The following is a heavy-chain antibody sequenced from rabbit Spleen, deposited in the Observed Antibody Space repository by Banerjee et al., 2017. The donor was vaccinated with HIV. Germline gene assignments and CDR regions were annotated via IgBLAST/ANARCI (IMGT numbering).Heavy chain of an antibody. CDR1: EFSFSNNVY. CDR3: ARDAGTSFSTYGMDL. D-gene: IGHD8-1*01. Sequence: QSLEESGGDLVKPGASLTLTCTASEFSFSNNVYMCWVRQAPGKGLEWIACIDSGGSDFTYFASWAKGRFTISKTSSTTVTLQMTSLTAADTATYFCARDAGTSFSTYGMDLWGPGTLVTVS. CDR2: IDSGGSDFT. J-gene: IGHJ6*01. V-gene: IGHV1S40*01.